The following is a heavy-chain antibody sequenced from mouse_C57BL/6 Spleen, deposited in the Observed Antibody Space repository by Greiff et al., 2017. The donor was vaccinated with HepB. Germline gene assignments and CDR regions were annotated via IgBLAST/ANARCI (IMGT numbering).Heavy chain of an antibody. CDR3: ARSRYYGSSYAMDY. D-gene: IGHD1-1*01. Sequence: QVQLQQSGAELVRPGASVKMSCKASGYTFTSYNMHWVKQTPRQGLEWIGAIYPGNGDTSYNQKFKGKATLTVDKSSSTAYRQLSSLTSEDSAVYFCARSRYYGSSYAMDYWGQGTSVTVSS. V-gene: IGHV1-12*01. CDR1: GYTFTSYN. J-gene: IGHJ4*01. CDR2: IYPGNGDT.